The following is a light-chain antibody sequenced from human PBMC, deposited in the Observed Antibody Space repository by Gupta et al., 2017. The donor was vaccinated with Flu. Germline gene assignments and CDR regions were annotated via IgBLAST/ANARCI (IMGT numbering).Light chain of an antibody. V-gene: IGLV3-21*02. CDR1: NIRSKA. Sequence: GGDNIRSKAVHWYQKKAGQAPVLVVYDDDDRPSGIPERFSGSNSGSTATLTISRVEAGDEADYYCQVWDSTNYRPVFGAGTRVAVL. J-gene: IGLJ1*01. CDR2: DDD. CDR3: QVWDSTNYRPV.